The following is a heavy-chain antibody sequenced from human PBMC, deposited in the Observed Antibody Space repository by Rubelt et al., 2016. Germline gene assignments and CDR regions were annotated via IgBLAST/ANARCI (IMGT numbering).Heavy chain of an antibody. CDR1: GFTLSSYA. Sequence: EVQLLESGGGLVQPGGSLRLSCAASGFTLSSYAMSWVRQAPGKGLEWVANINQDGSIINYVDSVEGRFIIYRDNAKNSQYLQMNGLRVEDTAMYYCARDSHSFDPWGQGTLVTVSS. V-gene: IGHV3-7*03. CDR3: ARDSHSFDP. J-gene: IGHJ5*02. D-gene: IGHD3-3*02. CDR2: INQDGSII.